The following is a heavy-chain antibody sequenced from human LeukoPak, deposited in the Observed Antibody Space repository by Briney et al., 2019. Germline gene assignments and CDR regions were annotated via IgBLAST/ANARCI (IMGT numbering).Heavy chain of an antibody. CDR3: AADGGTAEYFQH. V-gene: IGHV1-69*13. CDR1: GGTFSSYA. CDR2: IIPIFGTA. Sequence: SVKVSCKASGGTFSSYAISWVRQAPGQGLEWMGGIIPIFGTANYAQKFQGRVTITADESTSTAYMELSSLRSEDTAVYYCAADGGTAEYFQHWGQGTLVTVSS. J-gene: IGHJ1*01. D-gene: IGHD3-16*01.